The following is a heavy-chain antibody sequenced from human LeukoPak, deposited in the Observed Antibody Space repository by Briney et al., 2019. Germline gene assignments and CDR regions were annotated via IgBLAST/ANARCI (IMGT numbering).Heavy chain of an antibody. CDR1: GFTFSSYG. Sequence: QPGGSLRLSCAAPGFTFSSYGLHWVRQAPGRGLEWVAFIRYDGNNKYYADSVKGRFTISRDNSKNTLYLQMNSLRTEDTAVYYCAKGTVGAYEIDYWGQGTLVTVSS. D-gene: IGHD1-26*01. CDR3: AKGTVGAYEIDY. CDR2: IRYDGNNK. J-gene: IGHJ4*02. V-gene: IGHV3-30*02.